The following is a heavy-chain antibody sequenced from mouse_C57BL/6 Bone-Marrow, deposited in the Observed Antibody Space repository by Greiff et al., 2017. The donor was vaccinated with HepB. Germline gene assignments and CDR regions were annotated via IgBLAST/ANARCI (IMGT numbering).Heavy chain of an antibody. Sequence: EVKVVESGPELVKPGASVKISCKASGYSFTGYYMNWVKQSPEKSLEWIGEINPSTGGTTYNQKFKAKATLTVDKSSSTAYMQLKSLTSEDSAVYYCARAPYYGSSYHFDYWGQGTTLTVSS. V-gene: IGHV1-42*01. CDR3: ARAPYYGSSYHFDY. CDR1: GYSFTGYY. CDR2: INPSTGGT. D-gene: IGHD1-1*01. J-gene: IGHJ2*01.